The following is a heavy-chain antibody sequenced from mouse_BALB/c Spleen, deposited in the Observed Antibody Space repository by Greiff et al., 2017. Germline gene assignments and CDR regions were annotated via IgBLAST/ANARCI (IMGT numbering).Heavy chain of an antibody. D-gene: IGHD1-1*01. V-gene: IGHV5-17*02. CDR1: GFTFSSFG. CDR3: ARDGSSLFDY. Sequence: DVKLVESGGGLVQPGGSRKLSCAASGFTFSSFGMHWVRQAPEKGLEWVAYIRSGSSTIYYADTVKGRFTISRDNPKNTLFLQMTSLRSEDTAMYYCARDGSSLFDYWGQGTTLTVSS. J-gene: IGHJ2*01. CDR2: IRSGSSTI.